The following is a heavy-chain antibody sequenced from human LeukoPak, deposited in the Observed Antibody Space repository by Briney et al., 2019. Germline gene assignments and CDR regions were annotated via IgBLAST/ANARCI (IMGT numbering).Heavy chain of an antibody. CDR1: GFSFTSHV. Sequence: GGSLRLSCAASGFSFTSHVMIWVRQAPGKGLEWVSAIGGSGSDTYYADSVKGRFTISRDNAKNSLYLQMNSLRAEDTAVYYCARGYCSGGSCYSDYWGQGTLVTVSS. CDR2: IGGSGSDT. D-gene: IGHD2-15*01. J-gene: IGHJ4*02. V-gene: IGHV3-23*01. CDR3: ARGYCSGGSCYSDY.